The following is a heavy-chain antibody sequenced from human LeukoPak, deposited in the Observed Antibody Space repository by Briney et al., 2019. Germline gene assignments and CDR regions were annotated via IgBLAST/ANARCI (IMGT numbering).Heavy chain of an antibody. CDR1: GFTFSNYAMH. Sequence: LRLSCSASGFTFSNYAMHWVRQPPGKGLEWIGYIYYSGSTYYNPSLKSRVTISVDTSKNQFSLKLSSVTAADTAVYYCCRVGTPRDHWGQGTLVTVSS. CDR3: CRVGTPRDH. D-gene: IGHD6-13*01. CDR2: IYYSGST. V-gene: IGHV4-30-4*01. J-gene: IGHJ4*02.